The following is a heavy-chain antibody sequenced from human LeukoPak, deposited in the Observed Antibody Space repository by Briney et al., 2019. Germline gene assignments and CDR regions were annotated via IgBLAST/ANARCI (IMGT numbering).Heavy chain of an antibody. V-gene: IGHV4-59*01. J-gene: IGHJ6*02. CDR3: AKDSQSGYSGYGLYYYYYYGMDV. CDR1: GGSISSYY. D-gene: IGHD5-12*01. CDR2: IYYSGTT. Sequence: SETLSLTCTVSGGSISSYYWTWIRQPPGKGLEWIGYIYYSGTTYYNPSLKSRVTISLDTSKNKFSLNLTSVNVADTAVYYCAKDSQSGYSGYGLYYYYYYGMDVWGQGTTVTVSS.